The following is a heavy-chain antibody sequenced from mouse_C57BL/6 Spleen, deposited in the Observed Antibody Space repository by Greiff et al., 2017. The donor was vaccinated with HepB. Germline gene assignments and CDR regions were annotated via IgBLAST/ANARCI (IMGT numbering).Heavy chain of an antibody. CDR2: IYPGSGST. CDR1: GYTFTSYW. CDR3: ARDYYDYQAWFAY. J-gene: IGHJ3*01. V-gene: IGHV1-55*01. Sequence: QVQLQQSGAELVKPGASVKLSCKASGYTFTSYWITWVKQRPGQGLEWIGDIYPGSGSTNYNEKFKSKATLTVDTSSSTAYMQLSSLTSEDSAVYDCARDYYDYQAWFAYWGLGTLVTVSA. D-gene: IGHD2-4*01.